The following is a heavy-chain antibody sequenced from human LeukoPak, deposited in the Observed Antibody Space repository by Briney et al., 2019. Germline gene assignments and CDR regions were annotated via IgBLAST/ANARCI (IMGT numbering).Heavy chain of an antibody. V-gene: IGHV4-39*01. CDR3: ARRGGYSYGPYYFDY. CDR2: IYYSGST. CDR1: GGSISSSSYY. D-gene: IGHD5-18*01. J-gene: IGHJ4*02. Sequence: SETLSLTCTVPGGSISSSSYYWGWIRQPPGKGLEWIGSIYYSGSTYYNPSLKSRVTISVDTSKNQFSLKLSSVTAADTAVYYCARRGGYSYGPYYFDYWGQGTLVTVSS.